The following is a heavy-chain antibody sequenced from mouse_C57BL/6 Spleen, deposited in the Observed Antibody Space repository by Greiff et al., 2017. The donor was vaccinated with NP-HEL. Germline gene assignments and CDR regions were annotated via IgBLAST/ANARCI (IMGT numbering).Heavy chain of an antibody. CDR1: GYAFSSSW. CDR3: ARGGYYGSSYGYYAMDY. D-gene: IGHD1-1*01. J-gene: IGHJ4*01. Sequence: VQLQQSGPELVKPGASVKISCKASGYAFSSSWMNWVKQRPGKGLEWIGRIYPGDGDTNYNGKFKGKATLTADKSSSTAYMQLSILTSEDSAVYFCARGGYYGSSYGYYAMDYWGQGTSVTVSS. V-gene: IGHV1-82*01. CDR2: IYPGDGDT.